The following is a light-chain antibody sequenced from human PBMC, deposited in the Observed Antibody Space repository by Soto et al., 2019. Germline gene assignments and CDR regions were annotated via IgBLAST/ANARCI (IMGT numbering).Light chain of an antibody. CDR3: QSYDTSLRAWV. V-gene: IGLV1-40*01. Sequence: QSVLTQPPSVSGAPGQRVTISCTGGSSNIGAGYDVHWYRQFPGTAPKLLVYGNSNRPSGISDRFSASKSGSSASLAITGLQAEDEADYSCQSYDTSLRAWVFGGGTQLTVL. J-gene: IGLJ3*02. CDR1: SSNIGAGYD. CDR2: GNS.